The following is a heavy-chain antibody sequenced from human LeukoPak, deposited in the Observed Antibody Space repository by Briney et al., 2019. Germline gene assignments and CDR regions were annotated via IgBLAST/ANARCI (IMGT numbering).Heavy chain of an antibody. CDR3: ARSSVAVRRRTDY. CDR2: MNPNSGNT. J-gene: IGHJ4*02. CDR1: GYTFTNYD. D-gene: IGHD3-22*01. V-gene: IGHV1-8*01. Sequence: ASVKVSCKASGYTFTNYDIHWVRQAPGQGLEWMGWMNPNSGNTGYAQKFQGRVSMTSSTSISTAYMELSNLTSEDTALYYCARSSVAVRRRTDYWGQGTLVSVSS.